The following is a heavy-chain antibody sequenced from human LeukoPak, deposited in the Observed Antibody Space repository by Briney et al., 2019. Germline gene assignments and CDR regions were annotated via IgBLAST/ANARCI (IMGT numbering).Heavy chain of an antibody. CDR3: ARDSARGYSYGYNAFDI. J-gene: IGHJ3*02. Sequence: ASVKVSCKASGYNFRNYGIGWVRQAPRQGLEWMGWITAGNGNTNYAQKVQGRVTMTTDTSTSTAYMELRSLRSDDTAVDFCARDSARGYSYGYNAFDIWGQGTMVTVSS. D-gene: IGHD5-18*01. CDR2: ITAGNGNT. V-gene: IGHV1-18*01. CDR1: GYNFRNYG.